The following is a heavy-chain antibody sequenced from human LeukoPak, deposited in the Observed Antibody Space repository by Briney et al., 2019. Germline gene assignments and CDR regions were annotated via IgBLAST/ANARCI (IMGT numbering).Heavy chain of an antibody. CDR3: AKLGFDSSGSHSLVDY. CDR2: ISYDGGKK. V-gene: IGHV3-30*18. Sequence: PGGSLRLSCAAAGFTFSSYGMHWVRQAPGKGLEWLSFISYDGGKKYYADFVEGRFTISRDNSKNTLYAELNSLRAEDTAVYYCAKLGFDSSGSHSLVDYWGQGTPVTVFS. CDR1: GFTFSSYG. J-gene: IGHJ4*02. D-gene: IGHD3-22*01.